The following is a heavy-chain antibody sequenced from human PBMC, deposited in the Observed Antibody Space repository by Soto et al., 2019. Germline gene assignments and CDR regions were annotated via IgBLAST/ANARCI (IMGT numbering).Heavy chain of an antibody. J-gene: IGHJ5*02. V-gene: IGHV4-34*01. Sequence: PSETLSLTCAVYGGSFSGYYWSWIRQPPGKGLGWIGEINHSGSTNYNPSLKSRVTISVDTSKNQFSLKLSSVTAADTAVYYCARVSRERSGSYYVWWFDPWGQGTLVTVSS. D-gene: IGHD3-10*01. CDR3: ARVSRERSGSYYVWWFDP. CDR1: GGSFSGYY. CDR2: INHSGST.